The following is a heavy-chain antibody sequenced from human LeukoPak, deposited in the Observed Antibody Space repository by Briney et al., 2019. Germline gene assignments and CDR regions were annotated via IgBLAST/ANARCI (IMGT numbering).Heavy chain of an antibody. CDR3: ARDMAYCGGDCYPNWFDP. Sequence: ASVKVSCTASGYTFTSYGISWVRQAPGQGLEWMGWISAYNGNTNYAQKLQGRVTMTTDTSTSTAYMELRSLRSDDTAVYYCARDMAYCGGDCYPNWFDPWGQGTLVTVSS. CDR2: ISAYNGNT. V-gene: IGHV1-18*01. J-gene: IGHJ5*02. CDR1: GYTFTSYG. D-gene: IGHD2-21*02.